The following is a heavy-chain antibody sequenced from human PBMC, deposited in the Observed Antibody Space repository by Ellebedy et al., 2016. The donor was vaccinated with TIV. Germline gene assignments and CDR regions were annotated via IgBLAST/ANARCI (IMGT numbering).Heavy chain of an antibody. Sequence: GGSLRLXCAASGFTFSSYGMHWVRQAPGKGLEWVAVIWYDGSNKYYADSVKGRFTISRDNSKNTLYLQMNSLRAEDTAVYYCATNGYSSSWYYWYFDLWGRGTLVTVSS. J-gene: IGHJ2*01. V-gene: IGHV3-33*01. CDR2: IWYDGSNK. CDR1: GFTFSSYG. D-gene: IGHD6-13*01. CDR3: ATNGYSSSWYYWYFDL.